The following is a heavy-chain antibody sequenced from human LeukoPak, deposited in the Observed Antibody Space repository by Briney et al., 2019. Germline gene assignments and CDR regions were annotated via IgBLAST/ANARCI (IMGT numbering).Heavy chain of an antibody. CDR3: ARDETVRDDYYGMDV. V-gene: IGHV1-69*04. CDR2: IIPMLGKP. D-gene: IGHD4-11*01. Sequence: SVKVSCKASGGTFTTHAINWVRQAPGQGFEWVGRIIPMLGKPNYRQKSQGRVTITADKFTSTVYMELTSLRSEDTAVYYCARDETVRDDYYGMDVWGQGTTVTVSS. CDR1: GGTFTTHA. J-gene: IGHJ6*02.